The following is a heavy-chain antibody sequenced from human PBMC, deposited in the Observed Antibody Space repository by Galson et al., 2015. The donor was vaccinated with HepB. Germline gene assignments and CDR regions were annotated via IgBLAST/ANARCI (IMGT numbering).Heavy chain of an antibody. Sequence: SLRLSCAASGFTFSNAWMSWVRQAPGKGLEWVGRIKSKTDGGTTDYAAPVKGRFTISRDDSKNTLYLQMNSLKTEDTAVYYCTTVFRGGSGSYLVDYWGQGTLVTVSS. J-gene: IGHJ4*02. D-gene: IGHD3-10*01. CDR3: TTVFRGGSGSYLVDY. CDR2: IKSKTDGGTT. V-gene: IGHV3-15*01. CDR1: GFTFSNAW.